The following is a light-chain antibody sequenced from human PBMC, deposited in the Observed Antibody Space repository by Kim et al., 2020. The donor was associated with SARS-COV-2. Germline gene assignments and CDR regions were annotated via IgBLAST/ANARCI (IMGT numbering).Light chain of an antibody. Sequence: QSALTQPASVSGSPGQSITISCTGTSSDVGGYNYVSWYQQHPGKAPKLMIYDDSKQPSGVSNRFSGSKSGNTASLTISGLQAEDEADYYCSSYTSSSTSLYVFGTGTKVTVL. CDR3: SSYTSSSTSLYV. CDR2: DDS. CDR1: SSDVGGYNY. V-gene: IGLV2-14*01. J-gene: IGLJ1*01.